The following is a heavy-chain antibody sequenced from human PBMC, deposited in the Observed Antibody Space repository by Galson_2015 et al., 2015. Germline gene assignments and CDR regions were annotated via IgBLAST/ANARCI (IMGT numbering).Heavy chain of an antibody. J-gene: IGHJ4*02. D-gene: IGHD4-23*01. CDR1: GFTFTGHA. Sequence: SLRLSCAASGFTFTGHAMHWVRQAPGKGLEWVAVISYDGDNKYYTDSVKGRFTISRDNSKNTLFLQMNSLRTEDTAVYYCAKSPGFSKSNFNSGFDHWGQGTLVTVSS. CDR2: ISYDGDNK. V-gene: IGHV3-30*18. CDR3: AKSPGFSKSNFNSGFDH.